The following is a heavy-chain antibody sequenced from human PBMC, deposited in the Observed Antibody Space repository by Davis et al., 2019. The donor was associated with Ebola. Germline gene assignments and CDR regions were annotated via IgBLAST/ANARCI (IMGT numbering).Heavy chain of an antibody. D-gene: IGHD3-3*01. CDR3: ARALWLSYPMDV. V-gene: IGHV1-18*01. CDR2: ISAYNGNT. Sequence: ASVKVSCKASGGTFSSYAISWVRQAPGQGLEWMGWISAYNGNTNYAQKLQGRVTMTTDTSTSTAYMELRSLRSDDTAVYYCARALWLSYPMDVWGQGTTVTVSS. J-gene: IGHJ6*02. CDR1: GGTFSSYA.